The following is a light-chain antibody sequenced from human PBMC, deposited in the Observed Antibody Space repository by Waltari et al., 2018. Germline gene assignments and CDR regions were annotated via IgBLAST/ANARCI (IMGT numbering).Light chain of an antibody. J-gene: IGLJ1*01. Sequence: QSVLTQPPSASAPPGQRVTISCSGSSANLGSNTVNWYQYDPGAAPNLLIYKNSDRPSGVPDRFSASKSGTSASLAISGLQSDDESDYYCSSWDDSLDGHVFGTGTRVTVL. CDR1: SANLGSNT. CDR3: SSWDDSLDGHV. V-gene: IGLV1-44*01. CDR2: KNS.